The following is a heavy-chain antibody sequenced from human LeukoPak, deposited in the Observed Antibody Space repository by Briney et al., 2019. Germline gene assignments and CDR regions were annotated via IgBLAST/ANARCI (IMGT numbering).Heavy chain of an antibody. J-gene: IGHJ4*02. CDR3: ARDSGRGGSCDY. CDR2: IDGGSSAI. Sequence: GGSLRLSCAASGFTFSSYSMKWVRQAPGKGLEWVSHIDGGSSAIYYADSVKGRFTISRDNARNSLYLQMNSLRGEDTGVCYCARDSGRGGSCDYWGQGTLVTVSS. D-gene: IGHD2-15*01. V-gene: IGHV3-48*01. CDR1: GFTFSSYS.